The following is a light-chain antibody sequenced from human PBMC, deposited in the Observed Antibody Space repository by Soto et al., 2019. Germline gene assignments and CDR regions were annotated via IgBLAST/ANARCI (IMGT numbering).Light chain of an antibody. Sequence: QSVLTQPASLSGSPGQSITISCTGTNSDVGSYDLVSWYQQHPGKPPKLMIYEVIKRPSGISDRFSGSKSGNTASLTISGLQAEDEADYYCCAYARSSTSYVFGTGTKLTVL. CDR1: NSDVGSYDL. J-gene: IGLJ1*01. CDR2: EVI. V-gene: IGLV2-23*02. CDR3: CAYARSSTSYV.